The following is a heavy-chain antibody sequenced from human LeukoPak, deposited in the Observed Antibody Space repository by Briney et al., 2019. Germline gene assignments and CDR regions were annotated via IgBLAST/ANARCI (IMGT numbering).Heavy chain of an antibody. CDR3: AGGQRGYSYGYRGN. CDR1: GYTFTGYY. D-gene: IGHD5-18*01. V-gene: IGHV1-2*06. J-gene: IGHJ4*01. CDR2: TNPNSGGT. Sequence: GASVKVSCKASGYTFTGYYMHWVRQAPGQGLEWMGRTNPNSGGTNYAQKFQGRVTMTRDTSISTAYMELSRLRSDDTAVYYCAGGQRGYSYGYRGNWGQGTLVTVSS.